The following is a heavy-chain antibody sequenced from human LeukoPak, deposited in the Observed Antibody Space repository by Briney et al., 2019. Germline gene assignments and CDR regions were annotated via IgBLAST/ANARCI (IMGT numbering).Heavy chain of an antibody. CDR1: GYTFTSYG. D-gene: IGHD6-6*01. Sequence: ASVKVSCKASGYTFTSYGISWLRQAPGQGLEWMGWISAYNGNTNYAQKLQGRVTMTTDTSTSTAYMELRSLRSDDTAIYYCARAVAARTESDYWGQGTLVTVSS. CDR3: ARAVAARTESDY. J-gene: IGHJ4*02. CDR2: ISAYNGNT. V-gene: IGHV1-18*01.